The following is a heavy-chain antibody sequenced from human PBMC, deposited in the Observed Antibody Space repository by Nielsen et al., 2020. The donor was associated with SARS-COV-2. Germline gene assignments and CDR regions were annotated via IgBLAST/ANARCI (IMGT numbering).Heavy chain of an antibody. Sequence: PGKGLEWIGSIDYGETTYYNPSLKSRVTISVDTSKNQFSLKLSSVTAADTAVYYCARGWNYYGSGSYPHYYYYGMDVWGQGTTVTVSS. CDR2: IDYGETT. D-gene: IGHD3-10*01. V-gene: IGHV4-39*07. CDR3: ARGWNYYGSGSYPHYYYYGMDV. J-gene: IGHJ6*02.